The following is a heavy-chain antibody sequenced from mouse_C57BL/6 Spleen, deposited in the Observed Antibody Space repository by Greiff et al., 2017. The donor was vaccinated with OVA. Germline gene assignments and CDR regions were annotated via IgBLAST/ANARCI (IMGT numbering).Heavy chain of an antibody. CDR1: GYSITSGYY. D-gene: IGHD1-1*01. J-gene: IGHJ1*03. CDR2: ISYDGSN. CDR3: ARDYGSSSPHWYFDV. Sequence: EVQLQESGPGLVKPSQSLSLTCSVTGYSITSGYYWNWIRQFPGNKLEWMGYISYDGSNNYNPSLKNRISITRDTSKNQFFLKLNSVTTEDTATYYCARDYGSSSPHWYFDVWGTGTTVTVSS. V-gene: IGHV3-6*01.